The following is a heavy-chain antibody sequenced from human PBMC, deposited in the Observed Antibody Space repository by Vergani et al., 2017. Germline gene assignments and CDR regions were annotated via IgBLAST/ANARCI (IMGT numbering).Heavy chain of an antibody. D-gene: IGHD1-14*01. CDR2: TWYDGNNK. CDR1: GFTFNQYG. Sequence: QVQLVESGGGVVQPGRSLRLSCAASGFTFNQYGMHWVRQAPGKGLEWVAVTWYDGNNKQYADSVKGRFTISRDNSKSTMYLQMNSLRDEDTGVYYCARDWRLLYNRFDPWGQRTLVTVSS. CDR3: ARDWRLLYNRFDP. V-gene: IGHV3-33*01. J-gene: IGHJ5*02.